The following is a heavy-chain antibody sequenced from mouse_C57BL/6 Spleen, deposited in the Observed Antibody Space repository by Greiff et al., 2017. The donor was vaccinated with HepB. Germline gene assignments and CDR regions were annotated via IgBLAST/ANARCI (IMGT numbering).Heavy chain of an antibody. CDR3: AHGAYYYGRAWFAD. D-gene: IGHD1-1*01. J-gene: IGHJ3*01. Sequence: VQLKESGAELVTPGASVKLSCTASGFNIKDYYMHWVKQRTEQGLEWIGRIDPEDGETKYAPNFQGKATITADTSSNTAYLQLSSLTSEDTAVYYCAHGAYYYGRAWFADWGQGTLVTVSA. CDR1: GFNIKDYY. CDR2: IDPEDGET. V-gene: IGHV14-2*01.